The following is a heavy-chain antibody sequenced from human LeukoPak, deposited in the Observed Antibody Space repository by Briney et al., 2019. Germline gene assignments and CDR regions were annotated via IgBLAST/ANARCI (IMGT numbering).Heavy chain of an antibody. V-gene: IGHV3-7*01. J-gene: IGHJ4*02. CDR2: IKQDGSEK. Sequence: GGSLRLSCAASGFTLSSYWMSWVRQAPGKGLEWVANIKQDGSEKYYVDSVKGRFTISRDNAKNSLYLQMDSLRAEDTAVYYCARTSGTGWSYWGQGTLDTVSS. D-gene: IGHD3-9*01. CDR3: ARTSGTGWSY. CDR1: GFTLSSYW.